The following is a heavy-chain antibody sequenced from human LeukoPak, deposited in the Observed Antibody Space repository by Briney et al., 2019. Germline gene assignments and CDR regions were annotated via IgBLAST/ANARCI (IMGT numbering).Heavy chain of an antibody. Sequence: GGSLRLSCAASGFTFDDYSMHWVRQAPGKGLEWVAGISWHSRSIGYADSVKGRFTISRDNAKNSMSLQMNSLRTEDTALYYCTKDLSSQWFTDIRHYGMNVWGQGTTVAVSS. CDR1: GFTFDDYS. CDR3: TKDLSSQWFTDIRHYGMNV. V-gene: IGHV3-9*01. D-gene: IGHD3-22*01. CDR2: ISWHSRSI. J-gene: IGHJ6*02.